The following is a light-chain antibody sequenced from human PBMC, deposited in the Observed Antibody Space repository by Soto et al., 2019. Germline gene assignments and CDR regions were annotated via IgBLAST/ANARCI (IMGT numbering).Light chain of an antibody. CDR1: QSVSSN. CDR2: GAS. Sequence: DIVMTQSPATLSVSPGERATLSCRASQSVSSNVAWYQQRPGQAPRLLIYGASARATGIPARFSGSGSGTEFTLTISSLQSEDFAVYYCQQYNKWALFNCGPGTRVDMK. J-gene: IGKJ3*01. CDR3: QQYNKWALFN. V-gene: IGKV3-15*01.